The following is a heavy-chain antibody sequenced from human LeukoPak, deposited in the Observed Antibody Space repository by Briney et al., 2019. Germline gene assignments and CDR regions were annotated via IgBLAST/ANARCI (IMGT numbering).Heavy chain of an antibody. CDR2: IWYDGSNI. CDR3: ARGDCGSSRCHKYFDY. CDR1: GFTFSIYG. V-gene: IGHV3-33*01. J-gene: IGHJ4*02. D-gene: IGHD2-2*02. Sequence: PGGSLRLSCAASGFTFSIYGMHWVRQAPGKGLEWVAGIWYDGSNIYYADSVKGRFTISRDNSKNTLYLQMNSLRGEDTAVYYCARGDCGSSRCHKYFDYWGQGTLVSVSS.